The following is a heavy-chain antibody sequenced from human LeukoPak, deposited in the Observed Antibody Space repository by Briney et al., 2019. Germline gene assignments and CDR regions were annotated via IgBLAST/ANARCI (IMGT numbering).Heavy chain of an antibody. CDR3: AKTRYDFWSGYALVY. V-gene: IGHV3-23*01. CDR2: ISGSGGST. J-gene: IGHJ4*02. D-gene: IGHD3-3*01. CDR1: GFTFSSYA. Sequence: GGSLRLSCAAYGFTFSSYAMSWVRQDPGKGLEWVSSISGSGGSTYYADYVKGRFTISRDNSKNTLYLQMNSLRAEDTAVYYCAKTRYDFWSGYALVYWGQGNLVTVSS.